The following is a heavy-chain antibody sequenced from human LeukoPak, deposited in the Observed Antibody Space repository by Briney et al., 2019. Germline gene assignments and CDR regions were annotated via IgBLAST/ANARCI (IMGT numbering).Heavy chain of an antibody. CDR2: ISYDGSNK. Sequence: PGGSLRLSCAASGFTFSSYAMHWVRQAPGKGLEWVAIISYDGSNKYYADSVKGRFTISRDNSKNTLYLQMNSLRAEDTAVYYCARGSGSYYNAEFDPRGQGTLVTVSS. CDR1: GFTFSSYA. V-gene: IGHV3-30-3*01. J-gene: IGHJ5*02. D-gene: IGHD3-10*01. CDR3: ARGSGSYYNAEFDP.